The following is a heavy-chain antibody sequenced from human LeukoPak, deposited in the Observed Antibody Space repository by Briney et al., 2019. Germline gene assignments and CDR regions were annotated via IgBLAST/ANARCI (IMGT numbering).Heavy chain of an antibody. CDR1: GFTFSSYA. Sequence: GGSLRLSCAASGFTFSSYAMHWVRQAPGKGLEYVSAISSNGGSTYYANSVQGRFTISRDNSKNTLYLQMGSLRAEDMAVYYCARDLAGSHGYWGQGTLVTVSS. CDR3: ARDLAGSHGY. J-gene: IGHJ4*02. V-gene: IGHV3-64*01. CDR2: ISSNGGST.